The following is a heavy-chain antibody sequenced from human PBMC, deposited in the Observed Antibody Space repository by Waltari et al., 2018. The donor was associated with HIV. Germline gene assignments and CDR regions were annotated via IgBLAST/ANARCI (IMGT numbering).Heavy chain of an antibody. D-gene: IGHD2-15*01. CDR2: INPDGTDT. CDR3: ARGKDCGGGTCDGYHYYGMDV. CDR1: GFTFTTSW. V-gene: IGHV3-74*01. J-gene: IGHJ6*02. Sequence: EVQLVESGGGLVQPGGSLRLSCAASGFTFTTSWVHWVRQAPGKGLVWVSRINPDGTDTRYADSVKGRFTISRDNAENTVYLQVNSLRGEDTSVYYCARGKDCGGGTCDGYHYYGMDVWGQGTTVTVSS.